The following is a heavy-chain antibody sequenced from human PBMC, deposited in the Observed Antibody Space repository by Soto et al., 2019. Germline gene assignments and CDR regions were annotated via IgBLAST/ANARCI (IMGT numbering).Heavy chain of an antibody. D-gene: IGHD2-2*01. CDR2: IYHSGST. V-gene: IGHV4-30-2*01. CDR1: GGSISSGGYS. CDR3: ARSIAYCSSTSCYFDWFDY. Sequence: PSETLSLTCAVSGGSISSGGYSWSWIRQPPGKGLEWIGYIYHSGSTYYNPSLKSRVTISVDRSKNQFSLKLSSVTAADTAVYYCARSIAYCSSTSCYFDWFDYWGQGTLVTVSS. J-gene: IGHJ5*01.